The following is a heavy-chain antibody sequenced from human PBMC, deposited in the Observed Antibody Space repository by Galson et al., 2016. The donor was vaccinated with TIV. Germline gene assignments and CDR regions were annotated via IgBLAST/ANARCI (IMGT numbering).Heavy chain of an antibody. CDR2: IDWEDDK. V-gene: IGHV2-70*04. J-gene: IGHJ3*02. D-gene: IGHD2-8*01. Sequence: PALVKPTQTLTLTCSVSGFSLTTTGMRVSWIRQPPGGALEWLARIDWEDDKFYSPSLKTRLSISKDTTNNQVGLTMTNMDPVDTATYYCARMYRHGLDIWGQGTMVTVS. CDR3: ARMYRHGLDI. CDR1: GFSLTTTGMR.